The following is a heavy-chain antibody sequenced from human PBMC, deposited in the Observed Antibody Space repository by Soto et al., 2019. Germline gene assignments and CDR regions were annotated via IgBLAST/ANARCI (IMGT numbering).Heavy chain of an antibody. CDR1: GGYVSSGSYY. CDR3: ASSITMVRGVIAHYYYYGMDV. J-gene: IGHJ6*02. D-gene: IGHD3-10*01. V-gene: IGHV4-61*01. Sequence: PSETLSLTCTVSGGYVSSGSYYWSWIRQPPGKGLEWIGYIYYSGSTNYNPSLKSRVTISVDTSKNQFSLKLSSVTAADTAVYYCASSITMVRGVIAHYYYYGMDVWGQGTTVTVSS. CDR2: IYYSGST.